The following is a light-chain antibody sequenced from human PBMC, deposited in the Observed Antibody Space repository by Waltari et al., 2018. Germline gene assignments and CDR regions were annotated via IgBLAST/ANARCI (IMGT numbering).Light chain of an antibody. J-gene: IGLJ2*01. CDR3: QVWDSSSDHLV. CDR2: DDS. Sequence: SYVLTQPPSVSVAPGKTARITCGGNNIGSKSGHWYQQKPGQAPVLVVYDDSDRPPGIPERFSGSNSGNTATLTISRVEAGDEADYYCQVWDSSSDHLVFGGGTKLTVL. V-gene: IGLV3-21*03. CDR1: NIGSKS.